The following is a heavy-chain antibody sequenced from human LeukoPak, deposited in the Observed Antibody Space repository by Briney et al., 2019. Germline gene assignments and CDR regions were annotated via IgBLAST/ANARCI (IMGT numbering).Heavy chain of an antibody. D-gene: IGHD1-7*01. V-gene: IGHV3-21*01. CDR3: ARGGKASGTTRDY. CDR2: ISSSSSYI. Sequence: GGSLRLSCAASGFTFSSYSMNWVRQAPGEGLEWVSSISSSSSYIYYADSVKGRFTISRDNAKNSLYLQMNSLRAEDTAVYYCARGGKASGTTRDYWGQGTLVTVSS. J-gene: IGHJ4*02. CDR1: GFTFSSYS.